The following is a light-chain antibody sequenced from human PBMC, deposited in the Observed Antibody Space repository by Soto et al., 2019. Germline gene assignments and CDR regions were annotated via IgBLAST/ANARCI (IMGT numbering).Light chain of an antibody. Sequence: QTVVTQEPSLTVSPGGTVTLTCGSSTGAVTSGHYPYWFQQKPGQVPKTLFSDTNNRPSSTPARFSASPLGGKAALHLSGAPPDEEADYYCLLGYSGAVVFGGGTKLTVL. CDR2: DTN. J-gene: IGLJ2*01. CDR1: TGAVTSGHY. CDR3: LLGYSGAVV. V-gene: IGLV7-46*01.